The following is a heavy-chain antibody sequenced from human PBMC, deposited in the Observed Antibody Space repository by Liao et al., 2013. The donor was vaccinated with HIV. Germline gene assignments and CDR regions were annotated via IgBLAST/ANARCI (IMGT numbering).Heavy chain of an antibody. V-gene: IGHV4-61*02. CDR1: GGSISSGSYY. D-gene: IGHD2-2*02. Sequence: QVQLQESGPGLVKPSQTLSLTCTVSGGSISSGSYYWSWIRQPAGKGLEWIGRIYTSGSTNYNPSLKSRVTMSVDTSKNQFSLKLSSVTAADTAVYYCVRDRRDRPAAIFDWYFDLWGRGTLVTVSS. CDR3: VRDRRDRPAAIFDWYFDL. J-gene: IGHJ2*01. CDR2: IYTSGST.